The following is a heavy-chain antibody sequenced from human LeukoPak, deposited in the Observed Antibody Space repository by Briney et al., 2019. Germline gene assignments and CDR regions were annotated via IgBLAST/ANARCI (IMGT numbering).Heavy chain of an antibody. Sequence: QPGGSPRLSCAASGFTVSSNYMSWVCQAPGTGLEWVSVIYSGGRTYYADSVKGRFSISRDNSKNTLYLQMNSLRAEDTAVYYCARESNSGYYLSYWGQGTLVTVSS. CDR3: ARESNSGYYLSY. CDR2: IYSGGRT. V-gene: IGHV3-66*01. CDR1: GFTVSSNY. J-gene: IGHJ4*02. D-gene: IGHD3-22*01.